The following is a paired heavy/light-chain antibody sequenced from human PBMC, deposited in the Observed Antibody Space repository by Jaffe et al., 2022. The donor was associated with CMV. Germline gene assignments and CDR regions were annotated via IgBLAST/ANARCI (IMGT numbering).Light chain of an antibody. CDR2: EVD. J-gene: IGLJ3*02. CDR1: SSDVGSHNL. CDR3: CSYAGGSSGV. V-gene: IGLV2-23*02. Sequence: QSALTQPASVSGSPGQSITISCTGTSSDVGSHNLVSWYQQYPGQVPKVIIYEVDKRPSGVSNRFSGSKSGNRASLTISGLQADDEADYYCCSYAGGSSGVFGGGTKVTVL.
Heavy chain of an antibody. J-gene: IGHJ2*01. CDR3: ARDLLYDGDYSYWYFDL. CDR2: INPSNGNT. CDR1: GYTFTNYF. V-gene: IGHV1-46*01. D-gene: IGHD4-17*01. Sequence: QVQLVQSGAEVKKPGASVKVSCKASGYTFTNYFMHWVRQAPGQGLEWMGLINPSNGNTVFAPKFQGRVTLTRDTSTSTFYLEVSRLRSEDTAVYFCARDLLYDGDYSYWYFDLWGRGTLVTVSS.